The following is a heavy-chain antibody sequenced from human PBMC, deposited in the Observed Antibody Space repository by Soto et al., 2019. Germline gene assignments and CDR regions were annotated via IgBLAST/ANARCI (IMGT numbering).Heavy chain of an antibody. V-gene: IGHV3-23*01. CDR2: VSGRSDNT. Sequence: PGGSLRVSCAASGFTFSSYAMSWVRQAPGQGLEWVSSVSGRSDNTYYADSVKGRFIISRDNSKNTLYLQMSSLRAEDTAVYYCARAPPDSSSWYWFDSWGQGTRVTVSS. D-gene: IGHD6-13*01. J-gene: IGHJ5*01. CDR3: ARAPPDSSSWYWFDS. CDR1: GFTFSSYA.